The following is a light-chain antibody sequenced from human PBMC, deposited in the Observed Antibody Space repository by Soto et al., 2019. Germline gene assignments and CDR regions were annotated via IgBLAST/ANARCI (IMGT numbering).Light chain of an antibody. CDR2: KDR. J-gene: IGLJ1*01. CDR1: ALPKQY. CDR3: QSADSSGTQRV. Sequence: ELTQPPSVSVSPGQTARITCFGDALPKQYAYWYQQKPGQAPVLVIYKDRERPSGIPERFSGSTSGTTVTLTISGVQAEDEADYYCQSADSSGTQRVFGTGTKVTVL. V-gene: IGLV3-25*03.